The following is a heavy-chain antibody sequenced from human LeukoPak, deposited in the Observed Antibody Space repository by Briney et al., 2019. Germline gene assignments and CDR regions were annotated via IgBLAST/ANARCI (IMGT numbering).Heavy chain of an antibody. Sequence: ASVKVSCKASGYTFTGYYMHWVRQALGQGLEWMGRINPNSGGTNYAQKFQGRVTMTRDTSISTAYMGLSRLRSDDTAVYYCARGTYYYDSSGYFDYWGQGTLVTVSS. D-gene: IGHD3-22*01. CDR1: GYTFTGYY. CDR2: INPNSGGT. CDR3: ARGTYYYDSSGYFDY. J-gene: IGHJ4*02. V-gene: IGHV1-2*06.